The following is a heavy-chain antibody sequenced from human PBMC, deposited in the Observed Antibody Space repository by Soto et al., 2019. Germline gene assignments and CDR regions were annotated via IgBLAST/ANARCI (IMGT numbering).Heavy chain of an antibody. CDR1: GSTFTSSA. CDR2: IVVGSGNT. CDR3: ARGVVPAARYGMDV. V-gene: IGHV1-58*01. D-gene: IGHD2-2*01. Sequence: SVKVSCKASGSTFTSSAVQWVRQARGQRLEWIGWIVVGSGNTGYAQKFQGRVTMTRNTSISTAYMELSSLRSEDTAVYYCARGVVPAARYGMDVWGQGTTVTVSS. J-gene: IGHJ6*02.